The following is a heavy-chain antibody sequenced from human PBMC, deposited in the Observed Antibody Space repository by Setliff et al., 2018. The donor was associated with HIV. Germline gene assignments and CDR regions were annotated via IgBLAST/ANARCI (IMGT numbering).Heavy chain of an antibody. D-gene: IGHD6-13*01. CDR3: AGAYSSSWYFYYYYYYYMDV. J-gene: IGHJ6*03. CDR1: GYTFTSYD. V-gene: IGHV1-8*02. Sequence: GASVKVSCKASGYTFTSYDINWVRQATGQGLEWMGWMNPNSGNTGYAQKFQGRVTMTRNTSISTAYMELSSLRSEDTAVYYCAGAYSSSWYFYYYYYYYMDVWGKGTTVTVSS. CDR2: MNPNSGNT.